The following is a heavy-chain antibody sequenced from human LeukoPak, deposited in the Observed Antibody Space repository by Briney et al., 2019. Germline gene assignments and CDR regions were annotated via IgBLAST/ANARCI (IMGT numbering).Heavy chain of an antibody. CDR3: AKDRPNSGWYSGVV. CDR2: IRSKANSYAT. J-gene: IGHJ6*02. Sequence: GGSLRLSCAASGFTFSTYAMSWVRQAPGKGLEWVGRIRSKANSYATAYAASVKGRFTISRDDSKNTAYLQMNSLRAEDTAVYYCAKDRPNSGWYSGVVWGQGTTVTVSS. CDR1: GFTFSTYA. D-gene: IGHD6-19*01. V-gene: IGHV3-73*01.